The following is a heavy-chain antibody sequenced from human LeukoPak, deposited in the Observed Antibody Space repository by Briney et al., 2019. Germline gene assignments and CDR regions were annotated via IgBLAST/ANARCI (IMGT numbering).Heavy chain of an antibody. D-gene: IGHD2-2*01. CDR1: GFTFSSYA. Sequence: QSGGSLRLSCAASGFTFSSYAMSWVRQAPGKGLEWVSAISGSGGSTYYADSVKGRFTISRDNSKNTLYLQMNSLRAEDTAVYYCAKGQGTYCSSTSCYSTADYWGQGTLVTVSS. CDR2: ISGSGGST. J-gene: IGHJ4*02. CDR3: AKGQGTYCSSTSCYSTADY. V-gene: IGHV3-23*01.